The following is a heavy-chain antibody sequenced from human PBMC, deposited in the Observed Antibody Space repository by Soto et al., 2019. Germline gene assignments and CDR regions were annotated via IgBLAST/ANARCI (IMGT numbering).Heavy chain of an antibody. CDR1: GFTFSSYS. CDR3: SSGSDLGISGGFDY. Sequence: EVQLVESGGGLVKPGGSLRISCAASGFTFSSYSMNWVRQAPGKGLEWVSSISSSSSYIYYADSVKGRFTISRDNAKNSLYLQMKSLRAEDTAVYYCSSGSDLGISGGFDYWGQGTLGTGSS. J-gene: IGHJ4*02. V-gene: IGHV3-21*01. CDR2: ISSSSSYI. D-gene: IGHD3-16*01.